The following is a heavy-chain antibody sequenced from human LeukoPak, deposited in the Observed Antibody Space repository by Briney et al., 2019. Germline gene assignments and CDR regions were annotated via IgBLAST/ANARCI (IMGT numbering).Heavy chain of an antibody. D-gene: IGHD3-10*01. V-gene: IGHV3-20*04. Sequence: PGGSLRLSCAASGFTFRSYVMSWVRHAPGKGLEWVSGINWNGGSTGYADSVKGRFTISRDNAKNSLCLQMNSLRAEDTALYYCARDNTNYYGSGSYRGPFGYWGQGTLATVSS. CDR2: INWNGGST. J-gene: IGHJ4*02. CDR3: ARDNTNYYGSGSYRGPFGY. CDR1: GFTFRSYV.